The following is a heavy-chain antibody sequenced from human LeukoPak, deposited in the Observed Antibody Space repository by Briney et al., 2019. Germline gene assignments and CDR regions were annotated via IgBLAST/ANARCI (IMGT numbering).Heavy chain of an antibody. CDR3: ARERSSSFDY. CDR2: IYYSGST. V-gene: IGHV4-59*01. D-gene: IGHD6-13*01. Sequence: SETLSLTCTVSGGSISSYYWSWIRQPPRKGLEWIGYIYYSGSTNYNPSLKSRVNISVDTSKNQFSLKLSSVTAADTAVYYCARERSSSFDYWGQGTLVTVSS. J-gene: IGHJ4*02. CDR1: GGSISSYY.